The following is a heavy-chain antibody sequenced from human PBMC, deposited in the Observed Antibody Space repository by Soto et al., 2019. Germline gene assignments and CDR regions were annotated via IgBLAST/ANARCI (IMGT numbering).Heavy chain of an antibody. V-gene: IGHV1-18*01. CDR2: ISPYNDYT. J-gene: IGHJ6*02. Sequence: QVQLVQSAAEVKKPGASVKVSCKASGYTFIRYGITWVRQAPGQGLEWMGWISPYNDYTIYAQKLQGRVTMTTDTSTKTVNKELRGLKADDTAVYFCAREGYYDKSCMKLSHYGLDVWGQGTSVTGS. CDR1: GYTFIRYG. CDR3: AREGYYDKSCMKLSHYGLDV. D-gene: IGHD3-16*01.